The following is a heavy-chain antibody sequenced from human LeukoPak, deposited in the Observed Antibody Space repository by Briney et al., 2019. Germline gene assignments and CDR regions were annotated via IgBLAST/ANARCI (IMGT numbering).Heavy chain of an antibody. CDR1: GYTFTGYS. V-gene: IGHV1-2*02. CDR3: ARDLWSVAGAGPGFDP. J-gene: IGHJ5*02. CDR2: INPNSGGT. D-gene: IGHD6-13*01. Sequence: ASVKVSCKASGYTFTGYSMHWVRQAPGQGLEWMGWINPNSGGTNYAQKFQGRVTMTRDTSISTAYMELSRLRSDDTAVYYCARDLWSVAGAGPGFDPWGQGTLVIVSS.